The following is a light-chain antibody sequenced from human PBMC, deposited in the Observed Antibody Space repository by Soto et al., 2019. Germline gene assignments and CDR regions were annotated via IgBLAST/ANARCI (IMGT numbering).Light chain of an antibody. Sequence: EIVLTQSPGTLSLSPGERATLSCRASQSSSSYLAWYQQKPGQAPRLLIYDASSRATGIPGRFSGSASGTDFTLTISRLEPEDFAVYYCQQYGRSPWTFGQGTKVDIK. CDR3: QQYGRSPWT. V-gene: IGKV3-20*01. CDR2: DAS. J-gene: IGKJ1*01. CDR1: QSSSSY.